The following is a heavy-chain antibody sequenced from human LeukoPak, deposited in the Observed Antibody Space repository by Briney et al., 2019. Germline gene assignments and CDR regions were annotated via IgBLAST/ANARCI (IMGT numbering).Heavy chain of an antibody. J-gene: IGHJ4*02. V-gene: IGHV3-20*04. D-gene: IGHD5-18*01. CDR2: INWNGGST. Sequence: GGSLRLSCAASGFTFDDYGMSWVRQAPGKGLEWVSGINWNGGSTGYADSVKGRFTISRDNSKKTVYLQMSSLRGDDTAVYYCAKDRAGYSYGMFDSWGQGTLVTVSS. CDR1: GFTFDDYG. CDR3: AKDRAGYSYGMFDS.